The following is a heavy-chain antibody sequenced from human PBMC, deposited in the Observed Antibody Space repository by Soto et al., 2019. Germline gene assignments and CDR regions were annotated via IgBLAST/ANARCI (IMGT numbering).Heavy chain of an antibody. Sequence: GGSLRLSCAASGFTFSSYGMHWVRQAPGKGLEWVAVISYDGSNKYYADSVKGRFTISRDNSKNTLYLQMNSLRAEDTAVYYCAKDPKEIYYYDSSGIEYYYYYGMDVWGQGTTVTVYS. J-gene: IGHJ6*02. D-gene: IGHD3-22*01. V-gene: IGHV3-30*18. CDR1: GFTFSSYG. CDR2: ISYDGSNK. CDR3: AKDPKEIYYYDSSGIEYYYYYGMDV.